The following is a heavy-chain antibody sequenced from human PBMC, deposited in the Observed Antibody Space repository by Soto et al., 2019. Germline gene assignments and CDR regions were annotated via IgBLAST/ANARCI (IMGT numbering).Heavy chain of an antibody. Sequence: ASVKVSCKASGYTFTSYYMHWVRQAPGQGLEWMGIINPSGGSTSYAQKFQGRVTMTRDTSTSTVYMELSSLRSEDTAVYYCARAYPNRIQLWGRGWFDPRGQATLVTVSS. D-gene: IGHD5-18*01. CDR2: INPSGGST. V-gene: IGHV1-46*03. CDR3: ARAYPNRIQLWGRGWFDP. J-gene: IGHJ5*02. CDR1: GYTFTSYY.